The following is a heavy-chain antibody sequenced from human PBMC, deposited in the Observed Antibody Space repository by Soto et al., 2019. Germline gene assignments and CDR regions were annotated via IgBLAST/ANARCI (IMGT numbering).Heavy chain of an antibody. D-gene: IGHD1-7*01. CDR3: ARVIVGYNWNYPDGGNPFDP. CDR2: ISYDGGNK. V-gene: IGHV3-30-3*01. J-gene: IGHJ5*02. CDR1: GFTFSSYA. Sequence: GGSLRLSCAASGFTFSSYAMHWVRQAPGEGLEWVAVISYDGGNKYYADSVKGRFTISRDNSKNTLYLQMNSLRSDDTAVYYCARVIVGYNWNYPDGGNPFDPWGQGTLVTVSS.